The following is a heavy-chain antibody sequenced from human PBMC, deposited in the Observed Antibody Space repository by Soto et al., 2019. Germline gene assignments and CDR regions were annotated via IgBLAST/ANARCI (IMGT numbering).Heavy chain of an antibody. CDR3: ARQIYDSDTGPNFQYYFDS. V-gene: IGHV5-10-1*01. CDR1: GYSFAGYW. D-gene: IGHD3-22*01. J-gene: IGHJ4*02. CDR2: IDPSDSQT. Sequence: GESLKISCKGSGYSFAGYWITWVRQKPGKGLEWMGRIDPSDSQTYYSPSFRGHVTISVTKSITTVFLQWSSLRASDTAMYYCARQIYDSDTGPNFQYYFDSWGQGTPVTVSS.